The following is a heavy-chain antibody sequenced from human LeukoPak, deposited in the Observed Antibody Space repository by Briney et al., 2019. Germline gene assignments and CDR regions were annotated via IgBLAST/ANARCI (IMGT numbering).Heavy chain of an antibody. CDR1: GYTFTSHG. V-gene: IGHV1-18*01. Sequence: ASVKVSCKASGYTFTSHGISWVRQAPGQGLDLMGWISTYNGNTNYAQNFQGRLTMTTDISTSTAYMELRSLRSDDTAVYYCARDGDTEGLNIVVVVAATGDYWGQGTLVTVSS. CDR3: ARDGDTEGLNIVVVVAATGDY. J-gene: IGHJ4*02. CDR2: ISTYNGNT. D-gene: IGHD2-15*01.